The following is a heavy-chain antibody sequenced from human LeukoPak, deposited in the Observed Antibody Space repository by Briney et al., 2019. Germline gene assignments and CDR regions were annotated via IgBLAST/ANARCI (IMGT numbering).Heavy chain of an antibody. J-gene: IGHJ4*02. Sequence: SETLSLTCAVSDGSFLTTNWRSWVRQPPGKGLEWIGEVHLSGTSNYNPSLKSRVSMSIDKSKNQLSLKLTSVTAADTAMYYCARESGAFSPFGFWGQGTLVTVSS. CDR2: VHLSGTS. V-gene: IGHV4-4*02. CDR3: ARESGAFSPFGF. CDR1: DGSFLTTNW. D-gene: IGHD2-15*01.